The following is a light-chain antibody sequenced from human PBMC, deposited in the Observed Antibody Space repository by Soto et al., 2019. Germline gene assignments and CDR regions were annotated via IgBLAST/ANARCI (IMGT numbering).Light chain of an antibody. Sequence: QSVLTQPASVSGSPGQSITISCTGTSSDVGSYNLVSWYQQHPGEAPKLMIYEGSERPSGVSIRFSGSKSGNAASLTISGLQAEDEADYYCCSYAGSWTWVFGGGTKVTVL. CDR3: CSYAGSWTWV. CDR2: EGS. J-gene: IGLJ3*02. V-gene: IGLV2-23*01. CDR1: SSDVGSYNL.